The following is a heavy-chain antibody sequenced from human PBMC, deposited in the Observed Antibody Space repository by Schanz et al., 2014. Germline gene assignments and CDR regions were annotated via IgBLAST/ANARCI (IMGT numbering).Heavy chain of an antibody. Sequence: VQLVESGGGLIKPGGSLRLSCLASGFTFSTTWMNWIRQHPGKGLEWIGYIYDSGNTYYNPSLKSRVTMSIDTSENQFSLNLRSVTGADTAVYYCARLVGPSFYYGMDVWGQGTTVTVSS. CDR1: GFTFSTTW. CDR3: ARLVGPSFYYGMDV. D-gene: IGHD2-15*01. V-gene: IGHV4-59*06. J-gene: IGHJ6*02. CDR2: IYDSGNT.